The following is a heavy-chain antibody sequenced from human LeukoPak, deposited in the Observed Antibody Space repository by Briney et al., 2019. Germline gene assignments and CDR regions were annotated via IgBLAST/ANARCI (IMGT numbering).Heavy chain of an antibody. V-gene: IGHV3-33*01. Sequence: GRSLRLSCAASGFTFSSYGMHWVRQAPGKGLEWVAVIWYDGSNKYYADSVKGRFTISRDNSKNTLYLQMNSLRAEDTAVYYCARGYSSSWYNWFDPWGQGTLVTVSS. CDR1: GFTFSSYG. J-gene: IGHJ5*02. CDR2: IWYDGSNK. D-gene: IGHD6-13*01. CDR3: ARGYSSSWYNWFDP.